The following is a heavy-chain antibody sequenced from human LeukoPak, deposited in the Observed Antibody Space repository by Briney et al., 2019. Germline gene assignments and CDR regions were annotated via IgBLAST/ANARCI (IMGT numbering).Heavy chain of an antibody. CDR2: IYYSGST. D-gene: IGHD5-18*01. J-gene: IGHJ6*02. Sequence: PSETLSLTCTVSGGSISSGDYYWGWLRQPPGTGLEWIGYIYYSGSTYYNPSLKSRVTISVDTSKNQFSLKLSSVTAADTAVYYCARDSQRGYSYRYYYYGMDVWGQGTTVTVSS. CDR3: ARDSQRGYSYRYYYYGMDV. V-gene: IGHV4-30-4*01. CDR1: GGSISSGDYY.